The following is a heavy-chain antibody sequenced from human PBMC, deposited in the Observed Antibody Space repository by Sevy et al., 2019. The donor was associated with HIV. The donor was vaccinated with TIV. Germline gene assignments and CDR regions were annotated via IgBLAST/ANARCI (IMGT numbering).Heavy chain of an antibody. CDR3: ARQYFLPYCSSTNCPPAAYDL. CDR1: GFIISDYE. Sequence: GGSLRLSCEAFGFIISDYEMMWVRQAPGKGLEWVSYISPSRTTIYHAVSPKGRSTTSRANARNSLSLHLDNLRAEDTAVYYWARQYFLPYCSSTNCPPAAYDLWGQGTMVTVSS. D-gene: IGHD2-2*01. V-gene: IGHV3-48*03. J-gene: IGHJ3*01. CDR2: ISPSRTTI.